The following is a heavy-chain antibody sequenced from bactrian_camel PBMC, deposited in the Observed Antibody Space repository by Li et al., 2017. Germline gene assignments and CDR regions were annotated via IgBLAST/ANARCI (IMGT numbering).Heavy chain of an antibody. CDR1: GHRSRRMC. V-gene: IGHV3S54*01. CDR3: AARDCWFVGDYSI. D-gene: IGHD1*01. Sequence: HVQLVESGGGSVQTGGSLRLSCAVSGHRSRRMCMGWYRRTPGREREAVASILLGGVATHYADSVKGRFTISRDNDKNTLTLQMNNLKPEDTAMYYCAARDCWFVGDYSIWGQGTQVTVS. J-gene: IGHJ4*01. CDR2: ILLGGVAT.